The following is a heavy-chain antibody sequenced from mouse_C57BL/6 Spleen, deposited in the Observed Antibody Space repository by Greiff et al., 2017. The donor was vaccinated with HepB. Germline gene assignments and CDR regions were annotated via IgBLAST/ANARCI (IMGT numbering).Heavy chain of an antibody. CDR2: ISNGGGST. V-gene: IGHV5-12*01. J-gene: IGHJ4*01. Sequence: VQLVESGGGLVQPGGSLKLSCAASGFTFSDYYMYWVRQTPEKRLEWVAYISNGGGSTYYPDTVKGRFTISRDNAKNTLYLQMSRLKSEDTAMYYCARHGEDYAMDYWGQGTSVTVSS. CDR1: GFTFSDYY. CDR3: ARHGEDYAMDY.